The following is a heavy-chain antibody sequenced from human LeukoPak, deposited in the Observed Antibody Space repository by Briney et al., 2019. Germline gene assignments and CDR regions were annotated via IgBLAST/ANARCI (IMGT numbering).Heavy chain of an antibody. D-gene: IGHD6-19*01. CDR3: ARMCSSGWSDYYFDY. J-gene: IGHJ4*02. Sequence: SETLSLTCAVYGGSFSGYYWSWIRQPPGKGLEWIGEINHTGSTNFNPSLESRVTISVDTSKNQFSLKLSSVTAADTAVYYCARMCSSGWSDYYFDYWGQGTLVTVSS. CDR2: INHTGST. CDR1: GGSFSGYY. V-gene: IGHV4-34*01.